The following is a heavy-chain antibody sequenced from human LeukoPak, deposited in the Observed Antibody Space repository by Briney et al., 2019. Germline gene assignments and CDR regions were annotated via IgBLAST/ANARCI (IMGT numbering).Heavy chain of an antibody. V-gene: IGHV3-48*02. CDR1: GFTFSSYS. D-gene: IGHD1-26*01. Sequence: PGGSLRLSCAASGFTFSSYSMNWVRQAPGKGLEWVSYISSSSSTIYYADSVKGRFTISRDNAKNSLYLQMNSLRDEDTAVYYCARERIVGATTDWFDPWGQGTLVTVSS. CDR3: ARERIVGATTDWFDP. CDR2: ISSSSSTI. J-gene: IGHJ5*02.